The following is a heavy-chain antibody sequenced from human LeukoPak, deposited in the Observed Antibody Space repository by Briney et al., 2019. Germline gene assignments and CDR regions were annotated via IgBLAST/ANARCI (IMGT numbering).Heavy chain of an antibody. CDR1: GFTFSSYS. D-gene: IGHD3-9*01. CDR3: ASSGWLLDHFDY. CDR2: ISSSSSYI. J-gene: IGHJ4*02. V-gene: IGHV3-21*01. Sequence: GGSLRLSCAASGFTFSSYSMNWVRQAPGKGLEWVSSISSSSSYIYYADSVKGRFTISRDNAKNSLYLQMNSLRAEDTAVYYCASSGWLLDHFDYWGQGILVTVSS.